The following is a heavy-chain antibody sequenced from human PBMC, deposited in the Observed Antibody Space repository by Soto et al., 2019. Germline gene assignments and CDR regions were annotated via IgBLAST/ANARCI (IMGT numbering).Heavy chain of an antibody. CDR2: ISSSSTI. Sequence: GESLKISCAASGFTFSSYSMNWVRQAPGKGLEWVSYISSSSTIYYADSVKGRFTISRDNAKNSLYLQMNSLRDEDTAVYYCASPRIAGSYNGMDVWGQGTTVTVSS. J-gene: IGHJ6*02. D-gene: IGHD6-13*01. CDR3: ASPRIAGSYNGMDV. V-gene: IGHV3-48*02. CDR1: GFTFSSYS.